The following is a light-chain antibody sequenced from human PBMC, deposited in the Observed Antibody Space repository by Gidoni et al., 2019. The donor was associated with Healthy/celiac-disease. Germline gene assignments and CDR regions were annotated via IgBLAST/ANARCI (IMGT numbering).Light chain of an antibody. V-gene: IGKV1-9*01. Sequence: DIHSLHPPSFLSASVGDRVTITCRASQGISRYLAWYQQKPGKAPKLLIYAASTLQSGVPSRFSGSGSGTEFALTISSLQPEDFATYYCQQHNSYPLTFGGGTKVEIK. CDR3: QQHNSYPLT. CDR2: AAS. J-gene: IGKJ4*01. CDR1: QGISRY.